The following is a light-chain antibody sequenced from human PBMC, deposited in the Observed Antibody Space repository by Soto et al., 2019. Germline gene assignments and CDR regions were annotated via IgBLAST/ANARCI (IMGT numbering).Light chain of an antibody. CDR3: AAWDATVRSYV. CDR1: ISNIGTNY. V-gene: IGLV1-47*01. CDR2: RDN. Sequence: QSVLTQPPSVSGTHGQRVTISCSGGISNIGTNYVHWFQQLPGTAPKVLSNRDNQRPPGVPDRFSGSKSDTSASLAISGLRSEDEAEYYCAAWDATVRSYVFGTGTKVNVL. J-gene: IGLJ1*01.